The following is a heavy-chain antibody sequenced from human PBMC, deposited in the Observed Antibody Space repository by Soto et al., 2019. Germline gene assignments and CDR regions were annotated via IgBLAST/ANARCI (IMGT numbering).Heavy chain of an antibody. D-gene: IGHD3-16*01. Sequence: SETLSLTCAVYGGSFSGYYWSWIRRPPGKGLEWIGDINNSGSTKYNPSLKSRLTISVDTSKNQFSLKLSSVTAADTAVYYCARTLDYGHMDVWGKGTTVTVSS. CDR2: INNSGST. V-gene: IGHV4-34*10. CDR1: GGSFSGYY. CDR3: ARTLDYGHMDV. J-gene: IGHJ6*03.